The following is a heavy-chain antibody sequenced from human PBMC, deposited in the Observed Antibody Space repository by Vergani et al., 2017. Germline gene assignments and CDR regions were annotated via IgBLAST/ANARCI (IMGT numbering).Heavy chain of an antibody. D-gene: IGHD2-2*02. CDR1: GFALNRLA. CDR2: ISFDGTNE. Sequence: VQLLESGGGLVQPGGSLRLSCAASGFALNRLAMYWVRQAPGKGLEWVVGISFDGTNEYYPDLVKGRFTISRDIAKNTLYLQVRSLRLEDTGVYHCVRDRGLCAGGRCYTEAWDYWGQGTPVTVSS. CDR3: VRDRGLCAGGRCYTEAWDY. J-gene: IGHJ4*02. V-gene: IGHV3-30-3*01.